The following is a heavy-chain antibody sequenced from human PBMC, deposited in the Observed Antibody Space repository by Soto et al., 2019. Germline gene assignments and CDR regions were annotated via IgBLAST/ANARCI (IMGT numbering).Heavy chain of an antibody. CDR2: INRSTGTT. J-gene: IGHJ4*02. Sequence: QVQLVQSGAEVKKPGASVKVSCTASGYTFTNDYMHWVRQAPGQGLEWMGIINRSTGTTSYSQKFQGRVTMTRDTSTSTVHMELSSLRSDDTAVYYCARALWDRVRGVKEFDDWGPGTLVTVSS. CDR3: ARALWDRVRGVKEFDD. V-gene: IGHV1-46*01. D-gene: IGHD3-10*01. CDR1: GYTFTNDY.